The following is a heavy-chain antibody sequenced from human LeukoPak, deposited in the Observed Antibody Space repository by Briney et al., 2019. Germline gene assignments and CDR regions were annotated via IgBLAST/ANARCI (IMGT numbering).Heavy chain of an antibody. J-gene: IGHJ5*02. CDR1: GGSISSYY. D-gene: IGHD3-22*01. V-gene: IGHV4-4*07. CDR3: AREQYYDSSGYYYNWLDP. Sequence: SETLSLTCTVSGGSISSYYWSWIRQPAGKGLEWIGRIYASGSTNYNPSLKSRVTMSVDTSKNQFSLKLSSVTAADTAVYYCAREQYYDSSGYYYNWLDPWGQGTLVTVSS. CDR2: IYASGST.